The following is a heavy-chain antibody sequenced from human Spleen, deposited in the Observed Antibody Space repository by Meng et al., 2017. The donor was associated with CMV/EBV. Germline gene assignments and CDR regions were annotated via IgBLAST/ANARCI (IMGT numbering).Heavy chain of an antibody. D-gene: IGHD6-13*01. Sequence: GGSLRLSCAASGFTFSSYAMSWVRQAPGKGLEWVSAISGSGGSAYYADSVKGRFTISRDDSRNTLFLQMNSLRDEDTAVFYCARGDSSTTWLVFDYWGLGTLVTVSS. V-gene: IGHV3-23*01. CDR2: ISGSGGSA. CDR1: GFTFSSYA. CDR3: ARGDSSTTWLVFDY. J-gene: IGHJ4*02.